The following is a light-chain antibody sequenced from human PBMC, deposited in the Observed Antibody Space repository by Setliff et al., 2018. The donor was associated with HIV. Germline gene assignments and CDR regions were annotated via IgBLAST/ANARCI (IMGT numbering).Light chain of an antibody. CDR3: AAWDDSLNGPV. J-gene: IGLJ2*01. V-gene: IGLV1-44*01. CDR2: SNN. CDR1: SSNIGSNT. Sequence: QSVLTQSPAVSGTPGQRVTISCSGSSSNIGSNTVNWYQQIPGTAPKLLIYSNNQRPSGVPDRLSGSNFGTSASLVISGLQSEDEADYYCAAWDDSLNGPVFGGGTKVTVL.